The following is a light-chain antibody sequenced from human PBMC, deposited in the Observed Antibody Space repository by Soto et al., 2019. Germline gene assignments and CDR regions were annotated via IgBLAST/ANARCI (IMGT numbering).Light chain of an antibody. V-gene: IGLV2-14*01. CDR2: DVS. J-gene: IGLJ1*01. Sequence: LTQPASVTGSPGQSITISCTGTRTDVGGYNYVSWYQQHPGKAPKLMIYDVSNRPSGVSNRFSGSKSGNTASLTISGLQAEDEADYYCSSYTSSSTPYVFGTGTKVTV. CDR3: SSYTSSSTPYV. CDR1: RTDVGGYNY.